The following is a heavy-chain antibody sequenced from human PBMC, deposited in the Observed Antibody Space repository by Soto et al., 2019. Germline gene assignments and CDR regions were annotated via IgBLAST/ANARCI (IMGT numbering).Heavy chain of an antibody. Sequence: ASVKASCKSSGYTFTSYYMHWVRQAPGQGLEWMGIINPSGGSTSYAQKFQGRVTMTRDTSTSTVYMELSSLRSEDTAVYYCARSNRSSSWSYYFDYGGQGTLVTVSS. V-gene: IGHV1-46*03. CDR1: GYTFTSYY. CDR3: ARSNRSSSWSYYFDY. J-gene: IGHJ4*02. D-gene: IGHD6-13*01. CDR2: INPSGGST.